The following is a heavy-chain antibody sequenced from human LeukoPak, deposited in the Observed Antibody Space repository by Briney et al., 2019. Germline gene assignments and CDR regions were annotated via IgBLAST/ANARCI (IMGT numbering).Heavy chain of an antibody. D-gene: IGHD1-26*01. J-gene: IGHJ6*03. V-gene: IGHV1-2*02. CDR1: GYTFTGYY. Sequence: GASVKVSCKASGYTFTGYYMHWVRQAPGQGLEWMGWINPNSGGTNYAQKFQGRVTMTRDTSISTVYMELSGLRCDDTAVYYCARGVGNYYYYMDVWGKGTTVTVSS. CDR2: INPNSGGT. CDR3: ARGVGNYYYYMDV.